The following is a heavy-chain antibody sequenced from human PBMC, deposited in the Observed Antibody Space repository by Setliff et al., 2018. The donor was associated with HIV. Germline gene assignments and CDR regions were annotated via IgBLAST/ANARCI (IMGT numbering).Heavy chain of an antibody. V-gene: IGHV2-70*01. CDR2: IYWRDDK. D-gene: IGHD6-6*01. CDR3: ARAPGAYSSSFYFDY. J-gene: IGHJ4*02. Sequence: GPTLVNPTQTLTLTCTFSGFSLSTSAMCVTCIASWIRHPPGKALEWLVRWNRQPPGKALEWVALIYWRDDKRYTTSLKTRLTIAKDTSKNQVVLTMTNTDPVDTATYYCARAPGAYSSSFYFDYWGQGTLVTVSS. CDR1: GFSLSTSAMC.